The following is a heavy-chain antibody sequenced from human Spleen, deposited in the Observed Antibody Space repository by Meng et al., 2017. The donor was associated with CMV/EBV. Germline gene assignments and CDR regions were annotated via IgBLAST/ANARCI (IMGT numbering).Heavy chain of an antibody. CDR1: GFTFSSYW. D-gene: IGHD2/OR15-2a*01. J-gene: IGHJ4*02. CDR2: MNIDGSGT. CDR3: ATLSGVPDY. V-gene: IGHV3-74*01. Sequence: GGSLRLSCVASGFTFSSYWMHWVRQAPGKGLVWVSRMNIDGSGTDYADSVKGRFSISRDNAKKSAYLQMNSLRVEDTAVYYCATLSGVPDYWGQGTLVTVSS.